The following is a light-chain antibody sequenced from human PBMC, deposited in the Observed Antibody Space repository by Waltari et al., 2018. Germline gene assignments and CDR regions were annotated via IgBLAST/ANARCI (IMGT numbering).Light chain of an antibody. J-gene: IGLJ2*01. Sequence: QSVLTQPPSVSGAPGQRVSISCTGSGSNLGAGYEVHWYQQHPGKAPKLLIYGTSTRPPGVPDRFFGSQSGTSASLAITALQAEDEAEYYCQSYDTSLSVVFGGGTKLTVL. CDR3: QSYDTSLSVV. CDR2: GTS. V-gene: IGLV1-40*01. CDR1: GSNLGAGYE.